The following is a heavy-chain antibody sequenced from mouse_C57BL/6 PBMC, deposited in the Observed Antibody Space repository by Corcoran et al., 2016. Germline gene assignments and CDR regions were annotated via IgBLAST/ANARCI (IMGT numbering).Heavy chain of an antibody. CDR1: GYTFTDYY. J-gene: IGHJ2*01. V-gene: IGHV1-26*01. Sequence: EVQLQQSGPELVKPGASVKISCKASGYTFTDYYMNLVKQSHGKSLEWIGDINPNNGGTSYNQKFKGKATLTVDKSSSTAYMELRSLTSEDSAVYYCARRREYYFDYWGQGTTLTVSS. CDR2: INPNNGGT. CDR3: ARRREYYFDY.